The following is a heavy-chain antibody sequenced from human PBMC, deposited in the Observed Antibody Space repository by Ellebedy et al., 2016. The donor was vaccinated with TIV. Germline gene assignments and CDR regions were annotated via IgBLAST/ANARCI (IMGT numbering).Heavy chain of an antibody. V-gene: IGHV1-8*01. D-gene: IGHD2-21*02. CDR2: MNPNSGNT. CDR3: ARGRGDYEWAVGGY. Sequence: ASVKVSXXASGYTFTSYDINWVRQATGQGLEWMGWMNPNSGNTGYVQKFQGRVTMTRNTSISTAYMELSSLRSEDTAVYYCARGRGDYEWAVGGYWGQGTLVTVSS. J-gene: IGHJ4*02. CDR1: GYTFTSYD.